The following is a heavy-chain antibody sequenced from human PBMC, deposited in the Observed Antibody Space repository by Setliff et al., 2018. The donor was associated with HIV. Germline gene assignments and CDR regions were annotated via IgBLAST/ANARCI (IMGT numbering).Heavy chain of an antibody. J-gene: IGHJ6*03. Sequence: ASVKVSCKASGYTFTDYYMHWVRQAPGQGLEWMGWINPKSGGTNSALKFQGRVTMTRDTSISAAYMELSRLRSDDTAVYYCARDGGGPGDYYYYYMDVWAKGTTVTVSS. D-gene: IGHD3-16*01. CDR3: ARDGGGPGDYYYYYMDV. V-gene: IGHV1-2*02. CDR1: GYTFTDYY. CDR2: INPKSGGT.